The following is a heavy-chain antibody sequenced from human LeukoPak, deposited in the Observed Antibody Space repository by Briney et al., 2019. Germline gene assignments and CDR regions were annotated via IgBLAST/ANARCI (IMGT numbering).Heavy chain of an antibody. Sequence: PGGSLRLSCAASGFTFSSYSMNWVRQAPGKGLEWVANIKEDGGEKYYVDSVKGRFTISRDNAKNSLYLQMNSLRVNDTAVYYCARGRLGDYWGQGTLVTVSS. CDR2: IKEDGGEK. J-gene: IGHJ4*02. D-gene: IGHD3-16*01. CDR3: ARGRLGDY. CDR1: GFTFSSYS. V-gene: IGHV3-7*04.